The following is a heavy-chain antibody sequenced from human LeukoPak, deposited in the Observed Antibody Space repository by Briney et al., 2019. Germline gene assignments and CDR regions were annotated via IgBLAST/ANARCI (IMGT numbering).Heavy chain of an antibody. D-gene: IGHD6-25*01. CDR2: IYHSGST. CDR3: ARARLLYFDY. V-gene: IGHV4-30-2*01. J-gene: IGHJ4*02. Sequence: TLSLTCAVSGGSISSGGYSWSWIRQPPGKGLEWIGYIYHSGSTYYNPSLKSRVTISVDRSKNQFSLKLSSVTAADTAVYYCARARLLYFDYWGQGTLVTVSS. CDR1: GGSISSGGYS.